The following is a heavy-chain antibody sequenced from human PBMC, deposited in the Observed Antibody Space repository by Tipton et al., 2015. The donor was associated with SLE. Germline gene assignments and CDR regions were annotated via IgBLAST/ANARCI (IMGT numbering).Heavy chain of an antibody. CDR3: SSGDFGSGTWPDP. Sequence: SLRLSCTTSGFTFGDYAMSWFRQAPGKGLEWVGFIRSTPYGGTTEYAASVRGRFTIPRDDSKSIAYLQMNSLKTEATGVYYCSSGDFGSGTWPDPSAQGPLVTVSS. D-gene: IGHD3-10*01. J-gene: IGHJ5*02. V-gene: IGHV3-49*03. CDR2: IRSTPYGGTT. CDR1: GFTFGDYA.